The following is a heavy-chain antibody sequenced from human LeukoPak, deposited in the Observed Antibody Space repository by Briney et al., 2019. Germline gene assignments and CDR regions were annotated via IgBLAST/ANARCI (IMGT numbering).Heavy chain of an antibody. Sequence: GGSLRLSCAASGLTFSDFWMHWVRQPPGKGLVWVALVKGDGRTTIYADSVKGRFTISRGNAKNTLFLQMNSLRADDSGVYYCATGHSYGYDYWGQGVLVTVSS. V-gene: IGHV3-74*01. CDR1: GLTFSDFW. D-gene: IGHD5-18*01. J-gene: IGHJ4*02. CDR2: VKGDGRTT. CDR3: ATGHSYGYDY.